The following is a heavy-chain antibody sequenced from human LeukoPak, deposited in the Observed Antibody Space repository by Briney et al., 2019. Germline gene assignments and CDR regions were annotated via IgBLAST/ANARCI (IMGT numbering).Heavy chain of an antibody. V-gene: IGHV4-59*01. J-gene: IGHJ5*02. Sequence: SETLSLTCTVSGGSISSYYWSWIRRPPGKGLEWIGYIYYSGSTNYNPSLKSRVTISVDTSKNQFSLKLSSVTAADTAVYYCARVRRVGATPTYNWFDPWGQGTLVTVSS. D-gene: IGHD1-26*01. CDR2: IYYSGST. CDR3: ARVRRVGATPTYNWFDP. CDR1: GGSISSYY.